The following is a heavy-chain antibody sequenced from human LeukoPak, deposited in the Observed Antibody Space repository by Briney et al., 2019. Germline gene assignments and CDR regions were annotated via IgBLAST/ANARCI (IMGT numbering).Heavy chain of an antibody. CDR1: GFTFSSYG. CDR2: ISYDGSNK. Sequence: PGGSLRLSCAASGFTFSSYGMHWVRQAPGKGLEWVAVISYDGSNKYYADSVKGRFTISRDNSKNTLYLQMNSLRAEDTAVYYCAKTAIEYSSSWYFPKYYYYGMDVWGQGTTVTVSS. CDR3: AKTAIEYSSSWYFPKYYYYGMDV. V-gene: IGHV3-30*18. J-gene: IGHJ6*02. D-gene: IGHD6-13*01.